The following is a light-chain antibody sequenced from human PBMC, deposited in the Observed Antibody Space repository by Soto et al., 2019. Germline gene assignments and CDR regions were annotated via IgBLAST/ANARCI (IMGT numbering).Light chain of an antibody. Sequence: DVAMTQTPLSLSVTSGRPASISCNSSQSLLHSAGKTYLLRYLRKPGQSPQLLVYEVSNRFSGVPDRFSGSGSGTDFTLKISRVEAEDVGVYDCMQSIQLLYTFGQGTKLEIK. CDR3: MQSIQLLYT. CDR1: QSLLHSAGKTY. V-gene: IGKV2D-29*02. J-gene: IGKJ2*01. CDR2: EVS.